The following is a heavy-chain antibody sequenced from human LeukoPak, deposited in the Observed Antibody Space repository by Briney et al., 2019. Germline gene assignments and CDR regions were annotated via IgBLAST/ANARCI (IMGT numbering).Heavy chain of an antibody. CDR3: AKASSSSWYVLGN. CDR1: GFTVSSNY. Sequence: GSLRLSCAVSGFTVSSNYMSWVRQAPGKGLEWVSVIFSGGSTYYADSVKGRFTISRDDSKNTLYLQMNSLRAEDTAVYYCAKASSSSWYVLGNWGQGTLVTVSS. V-gene: IGHV3-66*01. CDR2: IFSGGST. J-gene: IGHJ4*02. D-gene: IGHD6-13*01.